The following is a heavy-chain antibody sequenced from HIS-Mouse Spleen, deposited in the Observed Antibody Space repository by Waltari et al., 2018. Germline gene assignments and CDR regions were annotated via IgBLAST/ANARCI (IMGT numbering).Heavy chain of an antibody. CDR1: GVTSSSYG. V-gene: IGHV3-33*06. J-gene: IGHJ4*02. Sequence: QVQLVESGGGVVEPGRSLRLSCAASGVTSSSYGMNWVRQAPGKGLEWVAVIWYDGSNKYYADSVKGRFTISRDNSKNTLYLQMNSLRAEDTAVYYCAKGGLMVYAIGDYWGQGTLVTVSS. D-gene: IGHD2-8*01. CDR3: AKGGLMVYAIGDY. CDR2: IWYDGSNK.